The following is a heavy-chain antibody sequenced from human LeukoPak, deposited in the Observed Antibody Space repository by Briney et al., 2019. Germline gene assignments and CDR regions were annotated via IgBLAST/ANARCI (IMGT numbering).Heavy chain of an antibody. CDR1: GFTFSNAW. CDR3: TTVGAAAGFSNWFDP. CDR2: IKSKTDGGTT. V-gene: IGHV3-15*01. J-gene: IGHJ5*02. D-gene: IGHD6-13*01. Sequence: GGSLRLSCAASGFTFSNAWMSWVRQAPGKGLEWVGRIKSKTDGGTTDYAAPVKSRFTISRDDSKNTLYLQMNSLKTEDTAVYYCTTVGAAAGFSNWFDPWGQGTLVTVSS.